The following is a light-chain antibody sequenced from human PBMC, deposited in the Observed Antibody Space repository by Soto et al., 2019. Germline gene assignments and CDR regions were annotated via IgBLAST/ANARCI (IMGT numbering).Light chain of an antibody. CDR3: QQYSSSPPEFT. Sequence: ETVLTQSPGTLSVSPGERVTLSCRASQSVSSNYLAWYQQRPGQAPRLLIFGASYRATGIPDRFSGSGSGTDLTLTISRLEPEDFAVYYCQQYSSSPPEFTFGPGTKVDIK. CDR1: QSVSSNY. J-gene: IGKJ3*01. CDR2: GAS. V-gene: IGKV3-20*01.